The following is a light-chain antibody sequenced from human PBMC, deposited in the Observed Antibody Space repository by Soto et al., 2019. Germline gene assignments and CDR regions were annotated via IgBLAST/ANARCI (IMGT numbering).Light chain of an antibody. J-gene: IGKJ1*01. CDR3: QQHHEYVAWT. CDR1: QSVSIW. CDR2: KAS. V-gene: IGKV1-5*03. Sequence: DIQMTQSPSTLSASVGDRVTITCRASQSVSIWLAWYQQKPGKAPNLLIYKASSLQSGVPSRFSGSGSGTEFTLTISGLQPEDSATYYCQQHHEYVAWTFGQGTKVEIK.